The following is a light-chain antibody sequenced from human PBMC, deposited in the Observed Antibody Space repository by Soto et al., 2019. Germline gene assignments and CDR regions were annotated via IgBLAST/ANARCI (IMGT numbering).Light chain of an antibody. CDR3: CSYAGSTTFYV. Sequence: QSALTQPASVSGSPGQSITISCTGTSSDVGSYNLVSWYQQYPGKAPKLMIYEGSKRPSGVSNRFSGSKSGNTASLTISGLQAEDEADYYCCSYAGSTTFYVFGTGTQLTVL. V-gene: IGLV2-23*01. J-gene: IGLJ1*01. CDR2: EGS. CDR1: SSDVGSYNL.